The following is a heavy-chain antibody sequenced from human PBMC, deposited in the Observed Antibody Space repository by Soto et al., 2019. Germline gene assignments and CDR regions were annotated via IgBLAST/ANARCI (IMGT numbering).Heavy chain of an antibody. CDR1: GLTVSSNY. D-gene: IGHD2-2*01. J-gene: IGHJ6*02. V-gene: IGHV3-66*01. CDR3: ARDSSVHQPLFYGMDV. Sequence: ESGGGLVQPGGSLRLSCAASGLTVSSNYMSWVRQAPGKGLEWVSVMYSGGSTYYADSVKGRFIISRDNYKNTLYLQMDSLRVEDTAVYYCARDSSVHQPLFYGMDVWGQGTTVTVSS. CDR2: MYSGGST.